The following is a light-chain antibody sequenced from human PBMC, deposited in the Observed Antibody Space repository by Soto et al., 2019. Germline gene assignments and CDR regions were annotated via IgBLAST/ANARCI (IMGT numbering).Light chain of an antibody. Sequence: DIVMTQSPDSLAVSLGERATINCKSGQNILFNSNNKNYLAWYQQKPGQSPKLLIYWASTRQSGVPDRFSGSGSGTDFTLTISSLQAEDVAVYYCQQFYSTPRTFGQGTKVDIK. CDR1: QNILFNSNNKNY. J-gene: IGKJ1*01. CDR3: QQFYSTPRT. CDR2: WAS. V-gene: IGKV4-1*01.